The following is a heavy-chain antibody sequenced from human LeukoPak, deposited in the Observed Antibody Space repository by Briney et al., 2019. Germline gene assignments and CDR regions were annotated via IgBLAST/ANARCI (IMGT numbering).Heavy chain of an antibody. Sequence: ASVKVSCKASGYTFSSYGMSWVRQAPGQGLEWMGWISYYNGNTHYAQKVQGRVTMTTDTSTSTAYMELRSLRSDDTAVYYCARYYHDSSGYNFLFFDYWGQGTLVTVST. V-gene: IGHV1-18*01. CDR1: GYTFSSYG. D-gene: IGHD3-22*01. CDR2: ISYYNGNT. J-gene: IGHJ4*02. CDR3: ARYYHDSSGYNFLFFDY.